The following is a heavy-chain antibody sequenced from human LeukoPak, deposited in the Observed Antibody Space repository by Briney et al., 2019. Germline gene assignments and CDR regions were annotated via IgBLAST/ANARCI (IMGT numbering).Heavy chain of an antibody. J-gene: IGHJ4*02. V-gene: IGHV3-23*01. D-gene: IGHD6-13*01. Sequence: GGSLRLSCVASGFSFSDSWMDWVRQAPGKGLEWVSAISDNGGTTFYADSVKGRFTITRDNSKNTLYVQMNSLRGEDTAVYYCAKDYGPKQLVFLDSWGQGTLVTVSS. CDR2: ISDNGGTT. CDR1: GFSFSDSW. CDR3: AKDYGPKQLVFLDS.